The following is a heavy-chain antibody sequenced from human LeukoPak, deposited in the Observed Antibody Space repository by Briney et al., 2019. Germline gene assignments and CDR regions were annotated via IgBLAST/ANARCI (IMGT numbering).Heavy chain of an antibody. CDR1: GYTFTSYG. CDR3: ARGKYDFWSGYLYPVFDY. V-gene: IGHV1-18*01. CDR2: ISAYNGNT. J-gene: IGHJ4*02. D-gene: IGHD3-3*01. Sequence: ASVKVSCKASGYTFTSYGISWVRQAPGQGLEWMGWISAYNGNTNYAQKLQGRVTMTTDTSTSTAYMELRSLRSDDTAVYYRARGKYDFWSGYLYPVFDYWGQGTLVTVSS.